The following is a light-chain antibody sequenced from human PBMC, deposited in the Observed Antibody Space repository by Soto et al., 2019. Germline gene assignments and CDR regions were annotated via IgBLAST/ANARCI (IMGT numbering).Light chain of an antibody. CDR1: SSDVGRYNH. J-gene: IGLJ1*01. Sequence: QSVLTQPPSASGSPGQSVTISCTGTSSDVGRYNHVSWYQQHPGKAPKLMIYEVTLRPSGVPDRFSGSKSGNTASLTVSGLQAEDEADYYCSSYAASNNYVFGTGTKLTVL. CDR2: EVT. CDR3: SSYAASNNYV. V-gene: IGLV2-8*01.